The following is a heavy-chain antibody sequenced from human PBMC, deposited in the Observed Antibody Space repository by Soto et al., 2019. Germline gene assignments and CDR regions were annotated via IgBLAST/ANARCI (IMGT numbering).Heavy chain of an antibody. J-gene: IGHJ4*02. V-gene: IGHV3-74*01. CDR2: IKTDGSYT. Sequence: PGGSLRLSCAASGFTFSSYWMHWVRQTPGKGLVWVSRIKTDGSYTDYADSVKGRFTISRDNAKNTLYLQMNSLRAEDTAVYFCASGPNSGSSGYPYWGQGILVTVPS. CDR3: ASGPNSGSSGYPY. D-gene: IGHD3-22*01. CDR1: GFTFSSYW.